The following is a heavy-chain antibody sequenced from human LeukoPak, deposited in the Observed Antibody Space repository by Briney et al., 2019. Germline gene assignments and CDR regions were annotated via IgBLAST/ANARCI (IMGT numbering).Heavy chain of an antibody. J-gene: IGHJ3*02. D-gene: IGHD7-27*01. Sequence: GESLKTSCMGSGYSFTSYWISWVRQMPGKGLEWMGRIDPSDSYTNYSPSFQGHVTISADKSISTAYLQWSSLKASDTAMYYCASLWGSSAFDIWGQGTMVTVSS. V-gene: IGHV5-10-1*01. CDR1: GYSFTSYW. CDR3: ASLWGSSAFDI. CDR2: IDPSDSYT.